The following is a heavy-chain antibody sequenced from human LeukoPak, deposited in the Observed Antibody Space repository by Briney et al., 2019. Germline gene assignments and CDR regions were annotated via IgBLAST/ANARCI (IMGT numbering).Heavy chain of an antibody. CDR3: VRLWDRWFDS. V-gene: IGHV3-72*01. CDR2: IKHKADSYTT. D-gene: IGHD1-14*01. Sequence: PGGSLRLSCAASGFTFSDHYMDWVRQAPRKGLEWVGRIKHKADSYTTEYAASVKGRFTISRDDSKNSLYLQMNSLKTEDTAVYYCVRLWDRWFDSWGQGTLVTVSS. CDR1: GFTFSDHY. J-gene: IGHJ5*01.